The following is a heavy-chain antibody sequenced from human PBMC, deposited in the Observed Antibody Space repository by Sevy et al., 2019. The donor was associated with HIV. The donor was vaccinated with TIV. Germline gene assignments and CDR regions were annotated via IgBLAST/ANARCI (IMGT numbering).Heavy chain of an antibody. J-gene: IGHJ4*02. CDR1: GGSMNTYY. D-gene: IGHD1-20*01. CDR3: ARVGFNWNDVDY. CDR2: IYYSGKT. V-gene: IGHV4-59*01. Sequence: SETLSVTCSVSGGSMNTYYWSWIRQPPGKGLEWIGYIYYSGKTNYNPSLKSRLTMSVDTSKNQFSLKLTSVTAADTAVYYCARVGFNWNDVDYWGQGTLVTVSS.